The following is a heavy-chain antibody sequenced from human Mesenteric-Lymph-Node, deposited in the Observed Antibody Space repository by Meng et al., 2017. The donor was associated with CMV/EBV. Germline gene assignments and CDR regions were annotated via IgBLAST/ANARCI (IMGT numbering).Heavy chain of an antibody. CDR2: INPNKGDT. J-gene: IGHJ5*02. CDR3: ARDPYPFWSGYYGWFDP. CDR1: GYTFNGYY. D-gene: IGHD3-3*01. Sequence: ASVKVSCKTSGYTFNGYYMHWVRQAPGQGLEWMGWINPNKGDTDYAQKFQGRVTLTTDTSTNTAYMELKSLTSDDTAVYYCARDPYPFWSGYYGWFDPWGQGTLVTVSS. V-gene: IGHV1-2*02.